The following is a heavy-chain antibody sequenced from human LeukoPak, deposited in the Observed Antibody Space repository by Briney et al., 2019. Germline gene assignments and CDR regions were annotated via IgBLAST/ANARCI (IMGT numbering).Heavy chain of an antibody. CDR1: GSTFSSYS. CDR3: ARYYYDSSGYYRGDY. D-gene: IGHD3-22*01. J-gene: IGHJ4*02. CDR2: ISSSSSYI. Sequence: GGSLRLSCAASGSTFSSYSMNWVRQAPGKGLEWVSSISSSSSYIYYADSVKGRFTISRDNAKNSLYLQMNSLRAEDTAVYYCARYYYDSSGYYRGDYWGQGTLVTVSS. V-gene: IGHV3-21*01.